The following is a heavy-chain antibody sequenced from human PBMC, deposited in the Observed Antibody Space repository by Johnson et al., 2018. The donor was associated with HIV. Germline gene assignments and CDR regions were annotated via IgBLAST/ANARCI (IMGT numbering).Heavy chain of an antibody. Sequence: VQLVESGGGLVKPGGSLRLSCAASGFTFTNAWMSWVRQAPGKGLEWVGRIKRKADGGTPDYAAPVKGRFTISRDDSKNTQYLQMNSLKTEDTAVYYCTTIHYDSSSPGAFDFWGQGTMVTVSS. CDR1: GFTFTNAW. CDR2: IKRKADGGTP. CDR3: TTIHYDSSSPGAFDF. V-gene: IGHV3-15*01. J-gene: IGHJ3*01. D-gene: IGHD3-22*01.